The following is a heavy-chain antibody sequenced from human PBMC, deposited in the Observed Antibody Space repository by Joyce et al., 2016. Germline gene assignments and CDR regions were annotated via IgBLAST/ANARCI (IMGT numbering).Heavy chain of an antibody. CDR1: GFSPSATAVG. V-gene: IGHV2-5*02. CDR2: IYWDDDE. J-gene: IGHJ4*02. D-gene: IGHD6-19*01. Sequence: QTTLKESGPTLVKPAQTLTLTCTFSGFSPSATAVGVGWIRQPPGKALEWLAFIYWDDDEQYSPALRSRLTITKDTSKNQVVLIMTNMDPVDTATYYCAHGSGWLFDYWGQGTQVTVSS. CDR3: AHGSGWLFDY.